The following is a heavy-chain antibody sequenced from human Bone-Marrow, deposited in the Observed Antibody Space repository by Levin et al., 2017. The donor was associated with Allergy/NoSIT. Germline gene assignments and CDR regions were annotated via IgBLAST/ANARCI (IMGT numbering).Heavy chain of an antibody. CDR1: GGTFSSYA. V-gene: IGHV1-69*01. J-gene: IGHJ6*02. D-gene: IGHD6-13*01. CDR2: IIPIFGTA. Sequence: KPGGSLRLSCKASGGTFSSYAISWVRQAPGQGLEWMGGIIPIFGTANYAQKFQGRVTITADESTSTAYMELSSLRSEDTAVYYCARGGLGIAAGLGLVVYYGMDVWGQGTTVTVSS. CDR3: ARGGLGIAAGLGLVVYYGMDV.